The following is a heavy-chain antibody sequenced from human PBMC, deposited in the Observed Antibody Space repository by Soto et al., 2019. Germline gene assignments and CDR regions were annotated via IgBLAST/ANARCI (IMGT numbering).Heavy chain of an antibody. J-gene: IGHJ6*04. D-gene: IGHD3-3*01. CDR3: ARGPVWDFWSGYHTQMDV. CDR2: INHSGST. CDR1: GGSFSGYY. V-gene: IGHV4-34*01. Sequence: SETLSLTCAVYGGSFSGYYWSWIRQPPGKGLEWNGEINHSGSTNYNPSLKSRVTISVDTSKNQFSLKLSSVTAADTAVYYCARGPVWDFWSGYHTQMDVWGKGTTVTVSS.